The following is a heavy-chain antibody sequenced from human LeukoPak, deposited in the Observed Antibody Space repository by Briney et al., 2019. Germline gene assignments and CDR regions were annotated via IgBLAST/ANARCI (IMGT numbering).Heavy chain of an antibody. CDR1: GFTFSSYA. CDR3: ARGRGSYAL. Sequence: GGSLRLACAASGFTFSSYAMSWVRQAPGKGLEWVANIKQDGSEKYYVDSVKGRFTISRDNAKNSLYLQMNSLRAEDTAVYYCARGRGSYALWGQGTLVTVSS. D-gene: IGHD1-26*01. V-gene: IGHV3-7*01. J-gene: IGHJ4*02. CDR2: IKQDGSEK.